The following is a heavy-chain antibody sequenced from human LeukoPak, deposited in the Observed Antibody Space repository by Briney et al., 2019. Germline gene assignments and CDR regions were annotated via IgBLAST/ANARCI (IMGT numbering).Heavy chain of an antibody. CDR3: ARDTGYYFDY. CDR2: IYYSGST. V-gene: IGHV4-59*01. J-gene: IGHJ4*02. CDR1: GGSISSYY. D-gene: IGHD2-8*02. Sequence: SETLSLTCTVSGGSISSYYWSWIRQPPGKGLEWIGYIYYSGSTNYNPSRKSRVTISVDTSKNQFSLKLSSVTAADTAVYYCARDTGYYFDYWGQGTLVTASS.